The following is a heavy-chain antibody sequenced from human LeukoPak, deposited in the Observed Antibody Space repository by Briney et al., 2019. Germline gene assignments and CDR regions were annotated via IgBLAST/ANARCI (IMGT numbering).Heavy chain of an antibody. CDR3: ARVASSGYSYGSYYNWFDP. D-gene: IGHD5-18*01. Sequence: ASVKVSCKTSGYTFTGNFMHWVRQATGQGLEWMGWMNPNSGNTGYAQKFQGRVTMTRNTSISTAYMELSSLRSEDTAVYYCARVASSGYSYGSYYNWFDPWGQGTLVTVSS. CDR1: GYTFTGNF. V-gene: IGHV1-8*02. CDR2: MNPNSGNT. J-gene: IGHJ5*02.